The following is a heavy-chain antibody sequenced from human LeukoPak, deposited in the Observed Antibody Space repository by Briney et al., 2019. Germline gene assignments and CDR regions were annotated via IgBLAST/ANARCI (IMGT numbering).Heavy chain of an antibody. V-gene: IGHV3-21*01. CDR3: VRSSDHYGLDV. CDR1: GFIFSSYW. J-gene: IGHJ6*02. Sequence: GGSLRLSCAASGFIFSSYWMHWVRQAPGKGLVWVSSVSSSSTYIYYAASLKGRFTISRDNAKNSLYLQMNSLGAEDTAVYYCVRSSDHYGLDVWGQGTTVTVSS. D-gene: IGHD6-6*01. CDR2: VSSSSTYI.